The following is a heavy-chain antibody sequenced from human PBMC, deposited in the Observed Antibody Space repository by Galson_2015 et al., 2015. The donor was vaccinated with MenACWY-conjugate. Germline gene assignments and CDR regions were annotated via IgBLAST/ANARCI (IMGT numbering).Heavy chain of an antibody. CDR2: INARGANS. V-gene: IGHV3-23*01. CDR3: AKVRDLGVVTGVPLDS. J-gene: IGHJ4*02. CDR1: GFTFSSYA. D-gene: IGHD3-3*01. Sequence: SLRLSCAASGFTFSSYAMTWVRQVPRRGLELVSAINARGANSYYAVSVKGRFTISRDNSENTLYLQMNSLRDEDTATSYCAKVRDLGVVTGVPLDSWGQGTLVTVSS.